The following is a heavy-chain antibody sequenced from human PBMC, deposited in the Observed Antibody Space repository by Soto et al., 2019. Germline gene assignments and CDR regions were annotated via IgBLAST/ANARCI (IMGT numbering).Heavy chain of an antibody. D-gene: IGHD3-22*01. V-gene: IGHV1-69*06. J-gene: IGHJ4*02. Sequence: SVKVSCKASGGTFSSYAISWVRQAPGQGLEWMGGIIPIFGTANYAQKFQGRVTITADKSTSTAYMELSSLRSEDTTVYYCARVANYYDSSGKPSTDYWGQGTLVTVSS. CDR2: IIPIFGTA. CDR1: GGTFSSYA. CDR3: ARVANYYDSSGKPSTDY.